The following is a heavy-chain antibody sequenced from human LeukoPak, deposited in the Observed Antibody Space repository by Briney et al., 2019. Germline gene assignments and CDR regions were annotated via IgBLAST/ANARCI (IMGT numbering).Heavy chain of an antibody. J-gene: IGHJ5*02. CDR1: GFTFSSYA. CDR3: AKDLGGDTIFGVVIPTNWFDP. D-gene: IGHD3-3*01. V-gene: IGHV3-23*01. CDR2: ISGSGGST. Sequence: GGSLRLSCAASGFTFSSYAMSWVRQAPGKGLEWVSAISGSGGSTYYADSVKGRFTISRDNSKNTLYLQMSSLRAEDTAVYYCAKDLGGDTIFGVVIPTNWFDPWGQGTLVTVSS.